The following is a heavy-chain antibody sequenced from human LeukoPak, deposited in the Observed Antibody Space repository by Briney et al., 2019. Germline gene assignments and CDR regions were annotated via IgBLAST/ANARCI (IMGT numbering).Heavy chain of an antibody. CDR1: GFIFSNYA. V-gene: IGHV3-23*01. Sequence: PVGSLSLSCAPSGFIFSNYAVNWVRQAPGKGLEWVSIISGSGDTTYYADSVKGRFTISRDNSKNTVYLQMKSLRPEYTAKYYCAKADYGQTFWGYFDYWGQGTLVTVSS. CDR2: ISGSGDTT. CDR3: AKADYGQTFWGYFDY. J-gene: IGHJ4*02. D-gene: IGHD3-16*01.